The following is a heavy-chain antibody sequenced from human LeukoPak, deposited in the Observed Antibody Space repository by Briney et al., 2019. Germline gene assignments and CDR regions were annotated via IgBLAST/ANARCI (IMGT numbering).Heavy chain of an antibody. V-gene: IGHV3-74*01. CDR2: IKSDGSTT. J-gene: IGHJ3*02. D-gene: IGHD6-25*01. CDR3: ARVGARLGAFDI. CDR1: GFIFSSYG. Sequence: GGSLRLSCAASGFIFSSYGMHWVRQAPGKGLVWVSRIKSDGSTTSYADSVKGRFTISRDNAKNTLYLQMNSLRAEDTAVYYCARVGARLGAFDIWGQGTMVTVSS.